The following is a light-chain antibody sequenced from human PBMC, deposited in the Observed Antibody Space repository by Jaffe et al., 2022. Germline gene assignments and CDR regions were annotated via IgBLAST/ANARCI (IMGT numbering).Light chain of an antibody. J-gene: IGKJ2*01. CDR1: QSVSSTY. CDR3: QHYQSYDASSRMYT. Sequence: EIVLTQSPGTLSLSPGESATLSCRASQSVSSTYLAWYQHKPGQPPRLLIYGAFSRAAGIPDRFSGSGSGTDFTLTVSRLEPEDFAVYYCQHYQSYDASSRMYTFGQGTKLEIK. V-gene: IGKV3-20*01. CDR2: GAF.